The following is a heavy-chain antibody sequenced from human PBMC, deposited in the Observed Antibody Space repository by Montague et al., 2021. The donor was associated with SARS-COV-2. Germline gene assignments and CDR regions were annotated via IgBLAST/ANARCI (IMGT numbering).Heavy chain of an antibody. J-gene: IGHJ4*02. CDR3: ARSVDPSATYYLAY. D-gene: IGHD3-10*01. CDR2: MYYSGST. CDR1: GGSISSSNYY. V-gene: IGHV4-39*07. Sequence: SETLSLTCTVSGGSISSSNYYWGLIRQPPGQGLEWIGNMYYSGSTYYNPSLKSRVTISIDTSKNQFSLKLSSVTAADTVVYYCARSVDPSATYYLAYWGQGTLVTVSS.